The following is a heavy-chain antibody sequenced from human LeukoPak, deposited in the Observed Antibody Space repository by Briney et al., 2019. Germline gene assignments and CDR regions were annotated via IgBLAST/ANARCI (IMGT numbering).Heavy chain of an antibody. CDR3: ARHGSSSQVEDC. J-gene: IGHJ4*02. CDR1: GYSISSGYY. V-gene: IGHV4-38-2*01. CDR2: IYDGGST. D-gene: IGHD6-13*01. Sequence: SETLSLTCAVSGYSISSGYYWGWIRQPPGKGLEWIGSIYDGGSTYYNPSLKSRVTISVDTSKNQFSLKLSSVTAADTAVYYCARHGSSSQVEDCWGQGTLVTVSS.